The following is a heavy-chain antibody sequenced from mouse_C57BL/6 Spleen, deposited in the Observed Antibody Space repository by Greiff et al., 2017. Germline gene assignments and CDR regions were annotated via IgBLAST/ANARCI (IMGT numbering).Heavy chain of an antibody. CDR2: IYPSDSET. D-gene: IGHD4-1*01. V-gene: IGHV1-61*01. CDR3: ARSGKDAMDY. Sequence: QVQPQQPGAELVRPGSSVKLSCKASVYTFTSYWMDWVKQRPGQGLEWIGNIYPSDSETHYNQKFKDKATLTVDKSSSTAYMQLSSLTSEDSAVYYCARSGKDAMDYWGQGTSVTVSS. J-gene: IGHJ4*01. CDR1: VYTFTSYW.